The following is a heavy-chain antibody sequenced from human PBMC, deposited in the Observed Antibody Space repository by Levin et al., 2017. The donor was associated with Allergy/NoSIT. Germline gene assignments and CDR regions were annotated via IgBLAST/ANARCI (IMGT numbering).Heavy chain of an antibody. CDR3: AEAKRLENWFDP. CDR2: INHSGST. CDR1: GGSFSGYY. J-gene: IGHJ5*02. V-gene: IGHV4-34*01. Sequence: SSETLSLTCAVYGGSFSGYYWSWIRQPPGKGLEWIGEINHSGSTNYNPSLKSRVTISVDTSKNQFSLKLSSVTAADTAVYYCAEAKRLENWFDPWGQGTLVTVSS. D-gene: IGHD1-1*01.